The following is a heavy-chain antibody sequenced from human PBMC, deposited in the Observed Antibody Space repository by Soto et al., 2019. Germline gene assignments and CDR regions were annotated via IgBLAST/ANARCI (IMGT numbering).Heavy chain of an antibody. CDR2: IYYSGST. D-gene: IGHD6-13*01. Sequence: SETLSLTCTVSGGSISSGGYYWSWIRQHPGKGLEWIGYIYYSGSTYYNPSLKSRVTISVDTSKNQFSLKLSSVTAADTAVYYCARLGIAAAGRFDPWGQGTLVTVSS. CDR1: GGSISSGGYY. J-gene: IGHJ5*02. CDR3: ARLGIAAAGRFDP. V-gene: IGHV4-31*03.